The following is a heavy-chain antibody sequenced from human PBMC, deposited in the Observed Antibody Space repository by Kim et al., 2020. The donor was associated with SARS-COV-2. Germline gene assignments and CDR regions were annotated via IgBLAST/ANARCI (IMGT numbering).Heavy chain of an antibody. D-gene: IGHD3-10*01. CDR1: GITLSSCA. Sequence: GGSLRLSCAASGITLSSCAMAWVRKAPGQGPEWVAAVTATTEDTFYADSVRGRFTISRDNDKNTLLLQMSGLRDEDTAMYYCAKCSLLRGVSVGGDAFDV. V-gene: IGHV3-23*01. J-gene: IGHJ3*01. CDR2: VTATTEDT. CDR3: AKCSLLRGVSVGGDAFDV.